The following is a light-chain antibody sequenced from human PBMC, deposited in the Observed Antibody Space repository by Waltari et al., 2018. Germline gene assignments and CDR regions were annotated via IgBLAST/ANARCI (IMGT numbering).Light chain of an antibody. CDR3: QQHGTSPYT. CDR1: QSVPRNY. Sequence: EIVLTQSPGTLSLSPGERATLSCRASQSVPRNYLAWYQHKPGQAPRLLIYGASSRATGIPDRFSGSGSGTDFTLTISRLEPEDFAVFCCQQHGTSPYTFGQGTKLEIK. V-gene: IGKV3-20*01. J-gene: IGKJ2*01. CDR2: GAS.